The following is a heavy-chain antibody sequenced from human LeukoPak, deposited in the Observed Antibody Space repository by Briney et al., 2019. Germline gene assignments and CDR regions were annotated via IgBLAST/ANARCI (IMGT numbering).Heavy chain of an antibody. D-gene: IGHD6-19*01. CDR3: AKDRESSGPTMDV. CDR2: ISYDGSNK. V-gene: IGHV3-30*18. CDR1: GFTFNRCW. J-gene: IGHJ6*02. Sequence: GGSLRLSCVVSGFTFNRCWMNWVRQAPGKGLEWVAVISYDGSNKYYADSVKGRFTISRDNSKNTLYLQMNSLRAEDTAVYYCAKDRESSGPTMDVWGQGTTVTVSS.